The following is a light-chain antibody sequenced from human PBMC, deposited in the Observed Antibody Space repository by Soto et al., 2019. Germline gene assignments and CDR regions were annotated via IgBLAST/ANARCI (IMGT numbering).Light chain of an antibody. J-gene: IGLJ1*01. V-gene: IGLV2-14*01. CDR3: SSYTSSSTPV. CDR2: EVS. Sequence: QSALTQPASVSGSPGQSITISCTGTSSDVGGYNYVSWYQQHPGKAPKLMIYEVSNRPSGVSNRFSGSKSGNTASLTISGLQAEDEPDYYCSSYTSSSTPVFGTGTKLTVL. CDR1: SSDVGGYNY.